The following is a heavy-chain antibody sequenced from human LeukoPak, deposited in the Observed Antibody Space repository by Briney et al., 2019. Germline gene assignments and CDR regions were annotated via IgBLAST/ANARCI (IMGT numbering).Heavy chain of an antibody. CDR1: GFTFSIYS. Sequence: GGSLRLSCAASGFTFSIYSMNWVRQAPGKGLEWVSYISSGSSTIYYADSVKGRFTISRDNSKNTLNLQMNSLRAEDTALYFCAKDQNYESSGYYGGFDCWGQGTLVTVSS. J-gene: IGHJ4*02. V-gene: IGHV3-48*01. D-gene: IGHD3-22*01. CDR2: ISSGSSTI. CDR3: AKDQNYESSGYYGGFDC.